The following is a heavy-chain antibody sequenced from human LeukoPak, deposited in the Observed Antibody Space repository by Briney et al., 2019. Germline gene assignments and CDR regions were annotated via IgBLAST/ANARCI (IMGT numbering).Heavy chain of an antibody. D-gene: IGHD3-22*01. Sequence: ASVKVSCKASGYTFTDYFIHWVRQAPGQGPEWMGWIKPKSGGTNYAQKFQARVTMTKDTSISTVYMDLSRLTSDDTAVYYCARGSSDYYLTKDYWGKGTLVTVS. CDR1: GYTFTDYF. CDR2: IKPKSGGT. J-gene: IGHJ4*02. V-gene: IGHV1-2*02. CDR3: ARGSSDYYLTKDY.